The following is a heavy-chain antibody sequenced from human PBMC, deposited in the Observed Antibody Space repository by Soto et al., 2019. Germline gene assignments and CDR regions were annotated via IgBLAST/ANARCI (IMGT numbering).Heavy chain of an antibody. D-gene: IGHD6-19*01. CDR1: GGSFSGYY. J-gene: IGHJ6*03. Sequence: SSETLSLTCAVYGGSFSGYYWSWIRQPPGKGLEWIGSINHSGSTNYNPSLKSRVTISVDTSKNQFSLKLSSVTAADTAVYYCARLLGSSGWSSGLSPYYYYYMDVWGKGTTVTVSS. V-gene: IGHV4-34*01. CDR2: INHSGST. CDR3: ARLLGSSGWSSGLSPYYYYYMDV.